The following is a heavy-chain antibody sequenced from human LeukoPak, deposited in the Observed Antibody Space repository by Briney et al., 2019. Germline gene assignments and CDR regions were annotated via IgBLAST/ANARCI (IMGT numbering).Heavy chain of an antibody. CDR1: GGSISSYY. D-gene: IGHD5-24*01. CDR3: AGRRDGYIDY. V-gene: IGHV4-59*08. J-gene: IGHJ4*02. Sequence: PSETLSLTCTVSGGSISSYYWSWIRQPPGKGLEWIGYIYYSGSTNYNPSLKSRVTISVDTSKNQFSLKLSSVTAADTAVYYCAGRRDGYIDYWGQGTLVTVSS. CDR2: IYYSGST.